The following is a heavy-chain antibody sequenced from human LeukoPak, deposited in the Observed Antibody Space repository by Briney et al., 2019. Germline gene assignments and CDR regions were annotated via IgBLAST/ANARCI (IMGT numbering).Heavy chain of an antibody. CDR1: GYTFTDYY. J-gene: IGHJ5*02. CDR2: INPNSGAT. V-gene: IGHV1-2*02. Sequence: ASVKVSCKASGYTFTDYYIHWVRQAPGQGLEWMGWINPNSGATNYAQKFQGRVTMTRDTSINTAYMELSRLKSDGTAVYYCARGSGGRLYNWFDPWGQGTLVTVSS. D-gene: IGHD3-10*01. CDR3: ARGSGGRLYNWFDP.